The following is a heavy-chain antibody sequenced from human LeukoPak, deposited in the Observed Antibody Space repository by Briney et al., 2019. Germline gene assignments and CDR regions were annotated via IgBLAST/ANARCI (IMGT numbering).Heavy chain of an antibody. V-gene: IGHV4-39*07. J-gene: IGHJ3*01. D-gene: IGHD1-14*01. CDR1: GGSIRSSYYY. CDR3: ARGTYNTSPPDL. Sequence: SETLSLTCTVSGGSIRSSYYYWGWIRQPPGKGLEWIGSIYDSGSTYYNPSLKSRVTILVDTSRNQFSLKLSSVTAADTAIYYCARGTYNTSPPDLWGQGTMVTVSS. CDR2: IYDSGST.